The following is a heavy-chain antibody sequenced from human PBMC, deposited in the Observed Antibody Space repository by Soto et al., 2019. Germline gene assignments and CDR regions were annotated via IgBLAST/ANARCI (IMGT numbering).Heavy chain of an antibody. J-gene: IGHJ4*02. Sequence: PSQTLSLTCAISGDSVSSNSAAWNWIRQSPSRGLEWLGRTYYRSKWYNDYAESVKSRITINPDTSKNQFSLQLNSVTPEDTAVYYCARYPGAAYYYGSGSLSAPFDYWGQGTLVTVSS. V-gene: IGHV6-1*01. CDR3: ARYPGAAYYYGSGSLSAPFDY. D-gene: IGHD3-10*01. CDR1: GDSVSSNSAA. CDR2: TYYRSKWYN.